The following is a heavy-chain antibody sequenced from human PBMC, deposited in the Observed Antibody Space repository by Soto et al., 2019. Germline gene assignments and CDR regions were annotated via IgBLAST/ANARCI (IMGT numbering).Heavy chain of an antibody. CDR1: GFSLSTSGVG. D-gene: IGHD5-18*01. Sequence: QITLKESGPTLVKPTQTLTLTCTFSGFSLSTSGVGVGWIRQPPGKALEWLALIYWDDDKRYSPSLKSRLTITKDTAKHQVVLTMTNMDPVDTATYYCAHSRVDTAMVGDYYYGMDVWGQGTTVTVSS. V-gene: IGHV2-5*02. J-gene: IGHJ6*02. CDR2: IYWDDDK. CDR3: AHSRVDTAMVGDYYYGMDV.